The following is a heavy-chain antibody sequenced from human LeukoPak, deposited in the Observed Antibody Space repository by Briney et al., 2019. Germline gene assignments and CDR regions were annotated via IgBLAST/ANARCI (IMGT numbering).Heavy chain of an antibody. CDR3: ARGGYYDSSGDAFDI. D-gene: IGHD3-22*01. CDR2: ISSSGSTI. CDR1: GFTFSSYG. J-gene: IGHJ3*02. Sequence: GGSLRLSCAASGFTFSSYGMSWVRQAPGKGLEWVSYISSSGSTIYYADSVKGRFTISRDNAKNSLYLQMNSLRAEDTAVYYCARGGYYDSSGDAFDIWGQGTMVTVSS. V-gene: IGHV3-48*04.